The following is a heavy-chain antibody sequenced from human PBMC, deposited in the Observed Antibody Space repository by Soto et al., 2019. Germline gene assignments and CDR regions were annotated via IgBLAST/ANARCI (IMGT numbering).Heavy chain of an antibody. Sequence: QVQLVESGGGVVQPGRSLRLSCAASGFTFSSYGMHWVRQAPGKGLEWVAVISYDGSNKYYADSVNGRFTISRDNSKNTLYLQMNSLRAEDTAVYYCAKSLGRLYDSSGYYPSYWGQGTLVTVSS. J-gene: IGHJ4*02. CDR2: ISYDGSNK. V-gene: IGHV3-30*18. D-gene: IGHD3-22*01. CDR1: GFTFSSYG. CDR3: AKSLGRLYDSSGYYPSY.